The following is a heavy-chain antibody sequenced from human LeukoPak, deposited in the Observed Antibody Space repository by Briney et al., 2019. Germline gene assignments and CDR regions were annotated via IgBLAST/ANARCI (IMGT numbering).Heavy chain of an antibody. J-gene: IGHJ4*02. CDR2: IWYDGSNK. CDR3: ARDRLPNTAMAPDY. Sequence: GGSLRLPCAASGFTFSSYGMHWVRQAPGKGLEWVAVIWYDGSNKYYADSVKGRFTISRDNSKNTLYLQMNSLRAEDTAVYYCARDRLPNTAMAPDYWGQGTLVTVSS. V-gene: IGHV3-33*01. CDR1: GFTFSSYG. D-gene: IGHD5-18*01.